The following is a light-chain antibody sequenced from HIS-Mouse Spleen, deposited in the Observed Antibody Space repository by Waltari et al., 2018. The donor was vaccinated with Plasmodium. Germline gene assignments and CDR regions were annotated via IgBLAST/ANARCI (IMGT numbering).Light chain of an antibody. CDR2: CAS. V-gene: IGKV3-15*01. Sequence: EIVMTQSPATLSVSPGERATLSCRPSQSVSRNLAWYQQKPGQAPMLLIYCASTRATGIPARFSGSGSGTEFTLTISSLQSEDFAVYYCQQYNNWSFTFGPGTKVDIK. CDR3: QQYNNWSFT. J-gene: IGKJ3*01. CDR1: QSVSRN.